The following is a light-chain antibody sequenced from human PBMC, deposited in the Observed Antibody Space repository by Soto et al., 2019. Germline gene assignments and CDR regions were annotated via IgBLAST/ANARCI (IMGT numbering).Light chain of an antibody. Sequence: DIQLAQSPSSLSASVGDRVTITCRASQDINTYLNWYQHKPGQAPSLLIYAATALLSGVPSRFSAYGSGTEFTLIISGLQAEDVATYYCQQSDTVPHTFGPGTKLEIK. J-gene: IGKJ2*01. CDR3: QQSDTVPHT. CDR1: QDINTY. V-gene: IGKV1-39*01. CDR2: AAT.